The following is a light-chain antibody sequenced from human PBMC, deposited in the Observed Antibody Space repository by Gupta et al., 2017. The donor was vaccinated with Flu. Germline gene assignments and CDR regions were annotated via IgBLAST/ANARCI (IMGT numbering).Light chain of an antibody. J-gene: IGKJ1*01. CDR1: QSMDKD. CDR2: GAS. V-gene: IGKV3-15*01. Sequence: PATLSGSPGERATLSCRASQSMDKDLAWFQQRHGQAPRLLIYGASTRGSTVPARCSGSGSGTEFTLTISSRQSEDFAVYYYQNKHNWHRTFGQGTKVEVK. CDR3: QNKHNWHRT.